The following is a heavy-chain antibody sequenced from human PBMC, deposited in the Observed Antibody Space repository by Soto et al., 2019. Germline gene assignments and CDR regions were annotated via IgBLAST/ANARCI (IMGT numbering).Heavy chain of an antibody. CDR2: INTYNGNT. V-gene: IGHV1-18*01. J-gene: IGHJ4*02. CDR3: ARAIAGGYGHTTLDY. Sequence: QVQLVQSGAEVKKPGASVKVSCKASGYNFIIYGFAWVRQAPGQGLEWMGWINTYNGNTEYAQKFQGRVTMTTDTFTSTAHMELRTLRIDDTAVYHRARAIAGGYGHTTLDYWGQGTLVTVSS. CDR1: GYNFIIYG. D-gene: IGHD5-18*01.